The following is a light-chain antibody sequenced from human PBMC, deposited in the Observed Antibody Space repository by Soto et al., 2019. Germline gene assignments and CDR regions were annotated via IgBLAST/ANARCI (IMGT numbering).Light chain of an antibody. CDR3: QSHDSSLSAHVV. V-gene: IGLV1-40*01. Sequence: QSVLTQPPSVSGAPGQRVTISCTGSSSNIGADYDVQWYQQVPGTAPKLLIYGNTNRPSGVPDRFSGSISVTSASLAISGLQADYEADYYCQSHDSSLSAHVVFGGGTKLTVL. CDR1: SSNIGADYD. J-gene: IGLJ2*01. CDR2: GNT.